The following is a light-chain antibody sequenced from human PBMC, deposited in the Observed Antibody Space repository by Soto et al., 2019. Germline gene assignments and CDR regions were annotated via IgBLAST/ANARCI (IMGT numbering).Light chain of an antibody. CDR2: AAS. CDR1: QSISTY. J-gene: IGKJ2*01. CDR3: QQSYTIPFT. Sequence: DIQMTQSPSSLSASVGDRITITCRASQSISTYLNWYHQKPGKAPKLLISAASSLQSGVPSRFSGSGSGTDFTLTISSLQPEDFATYFCQQSYTIPFTFCQGTKVEIK. V-gene: IGKV1-39*01.